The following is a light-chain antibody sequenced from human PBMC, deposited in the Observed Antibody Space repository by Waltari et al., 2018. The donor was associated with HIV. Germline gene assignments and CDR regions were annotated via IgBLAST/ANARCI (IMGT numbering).Light chain of an antibody. Sequence: NFMLTQPHSVSESPGKTVTISCTRRTGRIASNLVQWHQQRPGRAPTIVIYEDKQRPSGVPDRFSGSIDSSSNSASLTISGLKTEDEADYYCQSYDSSNHVVFGGGTKLTVL. CDR3: QSYDSSNHVV. J-gene: IGLJ2*01. V-gene: IGLV6-57*03. CDR1: TGRIASNL. CDR2: EDK.